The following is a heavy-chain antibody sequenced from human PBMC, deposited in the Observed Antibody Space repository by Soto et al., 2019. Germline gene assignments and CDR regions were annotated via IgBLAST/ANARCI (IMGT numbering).Heavy chain of an antibody. CDR1: GDSISNYY. V-gene: IGHV4-59*01. Sequence: SETLSLTCTVSGDSISNYYWSWIRQPPGKGLEWIGYMYHSGTSNYNPSLKSRVTISIDTSKNQFSLRLSSVTAADTAVYYCARGRYYFDYWGQGALVTVSS. J-gene: IGHJ4*02. CDR2: MYHSGTS. CDR3: ARGRYYFDY.